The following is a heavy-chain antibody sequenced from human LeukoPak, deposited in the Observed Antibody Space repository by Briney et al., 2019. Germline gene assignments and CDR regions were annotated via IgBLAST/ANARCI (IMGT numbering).Heavy chain of an antibody. D-gene: IGHD1-26*01. CDR2: IKQDGAET. J-gene: IGHJ4*02. CDR1: GVTFSSYW. Sequence: PGGSLRLSCAASGVTFSSYWMGCVRQAPGKGLGWVAYIKQDGAETYYVDPVKGRFTISRDNAKNTLDLQMSSLRAEDTALYYCARIRWAGGTWASDYWGQGSLVTVSS. CDR3: ARIRWAGGTWASDY. V-gene: IGHV3-7*01.